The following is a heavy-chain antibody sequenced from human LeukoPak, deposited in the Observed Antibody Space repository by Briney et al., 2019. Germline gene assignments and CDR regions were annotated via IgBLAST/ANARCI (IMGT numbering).Heavy chain of an antibody. V-gene: IGHV1-24*01. CDR1: GYTITELS. D-gene: IGHD3-22*01. CDR3: ATESPRRQYYYDPNWFDP. J-gene: IGHJ5*02. CDR2: FDPEDGET. Sequence: ASVKVSCKVSGYTITELSMHWVRQAPGKGLEWMGGFDPEDGETIYAQKFQGRVTMTEDTSTDTAYMELSSLRSEDTAVYYCATESPRRQYYYDPNWFDPWVQGTLVTVSS.